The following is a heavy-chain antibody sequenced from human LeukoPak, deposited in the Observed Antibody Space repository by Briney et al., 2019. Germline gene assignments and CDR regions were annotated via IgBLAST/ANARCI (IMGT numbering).Heavy chain of an antibody. D-gene: IGHD3-3*01. V-gene: IGHV3-23*01. CDR3: AKGHYDFRDY. Sequence: GGSLRLSCAASGFTFGTFAFSWVRQAPGKGLEWVSSITGDDSTYYADSVKGRFTISRDTSSNTLYLQMNSLRAEDMALYYCAKGHYDFRDYWGQGTLVTVSS. CDR1: GFTFGTFA. CDR2: ITGDDST. J-gene: IGHJ4*02.